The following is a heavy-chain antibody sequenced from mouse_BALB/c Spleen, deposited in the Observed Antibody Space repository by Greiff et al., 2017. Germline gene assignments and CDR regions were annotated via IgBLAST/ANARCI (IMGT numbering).Heavy chain of an antibody. J-gene: IGHJ4*01. D-gene: IGHD1-1*01. Sequence: EVKVVESGGDLVKPGGSLKLSCAASGFTFSSYGMSWVRQTPDKRLEWVATISSGGSYTYYPDSVKGRFTISRDNAKNTLYLQMSSLKSEDTAMYYCARPFITTVDYYAMDYWGQGTSVTVSS. CDR3: ARPFITTVDYYAMDY. CDR2: ISSGGSYT. V-gene: IGHV5-6*01. CDR1: GFTFSSYG.